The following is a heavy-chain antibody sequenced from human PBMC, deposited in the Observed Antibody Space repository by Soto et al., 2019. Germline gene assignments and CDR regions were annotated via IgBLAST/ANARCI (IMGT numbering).Heavy chain of an antibody. J-gene: IGHJ3*02. CDR1: GYTFTSYG. V-gene: IGHV1-18*01. Sequence: SVKVSCKASGYTFTSYGISWVRQAPGQGLEWMGWISAYNGNTNYAQKLQGRVTMTTDTSTSTAYMELRSLRSDDTAVYYCAITDCGGECYYLHAFDIWGQGTMVTFSS. CDR3: AITDCGGECYYLHAFDI. CDR2: ISAYNGNT. D-gene: IGHD2-21*01.